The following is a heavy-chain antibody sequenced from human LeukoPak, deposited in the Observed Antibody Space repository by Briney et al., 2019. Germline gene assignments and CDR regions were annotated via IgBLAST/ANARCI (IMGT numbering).Heavy chain of an antibody. V-gene: IGHV3-23*01. CDR3: ANNWNCDY. CDR2: ITGNGGST. D-gene: IGHD1-1*01. J-gene: IGHJ4*02. Sequence: GGSLRLSCAASGFTFSSYAMNWVRQAPGKGLEWVSVITGNGGSTYYADSVKGRFTISRDNSKNTLYLQMNSLRAEDTAVYYCANNWNCDYWGQGTLVTVSS. CDR1: GFTFSSYA.